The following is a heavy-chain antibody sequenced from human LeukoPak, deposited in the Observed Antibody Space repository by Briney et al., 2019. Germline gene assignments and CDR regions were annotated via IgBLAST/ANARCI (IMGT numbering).Heavy chain of an antibody. Sequence: SETLSLTCIVSGGSISHFDWSWIRQPPGKGLEWIGYIYTSGDTNYNPPLKSRVIISVDTSENQLSLKLSSVTAADTAVYYCARHGAGAFDIWGQGTMVTVSS. CDR1: GGSISHFD. V-gene: IGHV4-4*09. J-gene: IGHJ3*02. CDR2: IYTSGDT. CDR3: ARHGAGAFDI. D-gene: IGHD6-19*01.